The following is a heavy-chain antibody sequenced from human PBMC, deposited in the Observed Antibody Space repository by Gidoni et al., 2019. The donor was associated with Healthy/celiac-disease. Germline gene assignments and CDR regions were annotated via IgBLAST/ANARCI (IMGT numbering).Heavy chain of an antibody. Sequence: QVQLQQSGPGLVKHSQTLSLTCAISGDSVSSNSAAWNWIRQSPSRGLEWLGRTYYRSKWYNDYAVSVKSRITINPDTSKNQFSLQLNSVTPEDTAVYYCARASYYYGSGSSQNWFDPWGQGTLVTVSS. V-gene: IGHV6-1*01. CDR2: TYYRSKWYN. J-gene: IGHJ5*02. CDR3: ARASYYYGSGSSQNWFDP. CDR1: GDSVSSNSAA. D-gene: IGHD3-10*01.